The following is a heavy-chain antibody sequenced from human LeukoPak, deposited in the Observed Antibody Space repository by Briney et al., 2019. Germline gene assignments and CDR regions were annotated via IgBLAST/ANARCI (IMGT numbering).Heavy chain of an antibody. Sequence: GGSLRLSCVVSGFTFSDYYMSWVRQAPGKGLEWVSIISSAGTTYYADSVKGRFTISRDNSKNTVYLQVNSLRDEDTAVYYCARDLEAANTYYFDYWGQGTMVTVSS. CDR2: ISSAGTT. D-gene: IGHD6-13*01. V-gene: IGHV3-66*01. CDR3: ARDLEAANTYYFDY. CDR1: GFTFSDYY. J-gene: IGHJ4*02.